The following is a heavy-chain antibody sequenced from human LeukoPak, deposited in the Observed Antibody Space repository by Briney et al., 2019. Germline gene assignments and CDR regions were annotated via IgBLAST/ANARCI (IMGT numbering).Heavy chain of an antibody. D-gene: IGHD3-3*01. Sequence: SDTLSLTCSVYGVTFCGYNWRWLCPPPGKAVTWVGKVKHCGSTNYNPSLKSRVIISVDTSKYQLSLKLSSATAADSAVYYCARKFSTATYYDFWSGYYYFDYWGQGTLVTVS. CDR3: ARKFSTATYYDFWSGYYYFDY. J-gene: IGHJ4*02. CDR2: VKHCGST. V-gene: IGHV4-34*01. CDR1: GVTFCGYN.